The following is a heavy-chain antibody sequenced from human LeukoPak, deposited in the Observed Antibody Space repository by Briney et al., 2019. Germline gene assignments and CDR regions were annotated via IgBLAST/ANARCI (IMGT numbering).Heavy chain of an antibody. J-gene: IGHJ3*01. V-gene: IGHV1-69*04. D-gene: IGHD4-23*01. Sequence: ASVKVSCKASGGTFSNYAISWVRQAPGQGLEWMGTIIPIFDRPNYAQKFEGRVTITADKSTNTTYMEISSLTSDDTAVYYCARDAQWELRALDVWGRGTMVIVSS. CDR1: GGTFSNYA. CDR3: ARDAQWELRALDV. CDR2: IIPIFDRP.